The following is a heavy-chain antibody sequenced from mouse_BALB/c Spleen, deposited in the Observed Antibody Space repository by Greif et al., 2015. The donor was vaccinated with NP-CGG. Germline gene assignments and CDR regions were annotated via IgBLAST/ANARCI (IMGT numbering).Heavy chain of an antibody. Sequence: VQLQESGAELAKPGASVKMSCKTSGYTFTSYWMHWVKQRPGQGLEWIGYINPSTGYTEYNQKFKDKATLTADKSSSTAYMQLSSLTSEDSAVYYCARGLPDAMDYWGQGTSVTVSS. D-gene: IGHD2-2*01. J-gene: IGHJ4*01. CDR2: INPSTGYT. V-gene: IGHV1-7*01. CDR1: GYTFTSYW. CDR3: ARGLPDAMDY.